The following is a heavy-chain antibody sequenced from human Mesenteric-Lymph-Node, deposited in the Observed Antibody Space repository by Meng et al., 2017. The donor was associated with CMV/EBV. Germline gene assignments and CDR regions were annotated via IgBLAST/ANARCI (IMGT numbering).Heavy chain of an antibody. D-gene: IGHD2/OR15-2a*01. CDR1: GYTFTDFY. CDR3: ARDNVNPEGFDP. CDR2: INPNSGVS. Sequence: QLTLVKPRLEVGKLGAQVMVSCKASGYTFTDFYIHWVRQAPGQGLEWMGRINPNSGVSNSAQNFQGRVTMTRDTSISTAYMELGRLTSDDTAVYYCARDNVNPEGFDPWGQGTLVTVSS. J-gene: IGHJ5*02. V-gene: IGHV1-2*06.